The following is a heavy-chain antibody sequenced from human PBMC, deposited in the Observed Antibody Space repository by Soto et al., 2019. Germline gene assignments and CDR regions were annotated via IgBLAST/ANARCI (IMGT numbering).Heavy chain of an antibody. Sequence: GGSLRLSCAASGFTFSSYGMHWVRQAPGKGLEWVAVISHDGSNKYYADSVKGRFTISRDNSKNTLYLQMNSLRAEDTAVYYCAKDGPEGGYFDWLPYFDYWGQGTLVTVSS. D-gene: IGHD3-9*01. V-gene: IGHV3-30*18. CDR3: AKDGPEGGYFDWLPYFDY. J-gene: IGHJ4*02. CDR2: ISHDGSNK. CDR1: GFTFSSYG.